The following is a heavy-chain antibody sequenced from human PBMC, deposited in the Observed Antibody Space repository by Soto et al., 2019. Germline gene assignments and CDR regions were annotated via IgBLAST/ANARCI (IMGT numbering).Heavy chain of an antibody. CDR1: GFTVSSNY. CDR2: IYSCGST. CDR3: ARVSGWSFYYGMDV. Sequence: PGESLRLSCAASGFTVSSNYMSWVRQAPRQGLEWVSVIYSCGSTYYEDYVKGRFTISRDNSTTKQYLQMNSLRAADAAASHYARVSGWSFYYGMDVWGQGTTVTVSS. D-gene: IGHD6-19*01. V-gene: IGHV3-53*01. J-gene: IGHJ6*02.